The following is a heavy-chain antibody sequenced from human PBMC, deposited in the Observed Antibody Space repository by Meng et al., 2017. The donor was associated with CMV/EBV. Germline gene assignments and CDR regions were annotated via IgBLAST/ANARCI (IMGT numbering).Heavy chain of an antibody. J-gene: IGHJ4*02. CDR3: ARHGDTAMVVGIDY. CDR2: IYTSGST. V-gene: IGHV4-4*07. D-gene: IGHD5-18*01. Sequence: QAEVQESGPGRLNPSETLSLTCTVSGSSVSSYYWSWIRQPAGKGLEWIGRIYTSGSTNYNPSLKSRVTMSVDTSRNQFSLKLSSVTAADTAVYYCARHGDTAMVVGIDYWGQGTLVTVSS. CDR1: GSSVSSYY.